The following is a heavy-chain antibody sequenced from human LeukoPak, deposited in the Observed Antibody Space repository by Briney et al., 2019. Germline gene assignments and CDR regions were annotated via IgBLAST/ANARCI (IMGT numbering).Heavy chain of an antibody. Sequence: SVKVSCKASGGTFISYAISWVRQAPGQGLEWMGRIIPIFGIADYAQKFQGRVTITADKSTSTAYMELSSLRSEDTAVYYCARSYYDSSGYYYSQLDYYYGMDVWGQGTTVTVSS. CDR1: GGTFISYA. CDR2: IIPIFGIA. D-gene: IGHD3-22*01. V-gene: IGHV1-69*04. CDR3: ARSYYDSSGYYYSQLDYYYGMDV. J-gene: IGHJ6*02.